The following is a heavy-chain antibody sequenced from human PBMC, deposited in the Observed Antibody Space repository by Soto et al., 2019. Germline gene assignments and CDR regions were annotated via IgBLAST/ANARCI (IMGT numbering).Heavy chain of an antibody. D-gene: IGHD3-3*01. Sequence: GGSLRLSCAASGFTFSSYGMHWVRQAPGKGLEWVAVIWYDGSNKYYADSVKGRFTISRDNAKNSLYLQMNSLRAEDTAVYYCARDGGYDFWSGYYIDYWGQGTLVTVSS. J-gene: IGHJ4*02. CDR1: GFTFSSYG. CDR2: IWYDGSNK. CDR3: ARDGGYDFWSGYYIDY. V-gene: IGHV3-33*01.